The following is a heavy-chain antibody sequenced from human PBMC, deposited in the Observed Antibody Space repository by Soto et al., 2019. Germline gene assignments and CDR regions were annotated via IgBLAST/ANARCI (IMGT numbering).Heavy chain of an antibody. CDR1: GGSISNYY. D-gene: IGHD3-3*01. CDR2: IYYSGST. V-gene: IGHV4-59*08. Sequence: SETLSLTCIVSGGSISNYYWSWIRQPPGKGLEWIGYIYYSGSTNYNPSLQSRVTISVDTSKNQFSLKLTSVTAADTAVYYCAGQDDFWSGPNWFDPWGQGTLVTVSS. CDR3: AGQDDFWSGPNWFDP. J-gene: IGHJ5*02.